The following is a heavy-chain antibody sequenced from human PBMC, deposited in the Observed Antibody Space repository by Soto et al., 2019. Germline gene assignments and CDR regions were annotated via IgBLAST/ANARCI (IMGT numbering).Heavy chain of an antibody. D-gene: IGHD3-3*01. V-gene: IGHV3-23*01. CDR1: GFTFSSYA. J-gene: IGHJ6*02. CDR3: AKVIRCLEWLFGPGMDV. CDR2: ISGSGGST. Sequence: GGSLRLSCAASGFTFSSYAMSWVRQAPGKGLEWASAISGSGGSTYYADSVKGRFTISRDNSKNTLYLQMNSLRAEDTAVYYCAKVIRCLEWLFGPGMDVWGQGTTVTVSS.